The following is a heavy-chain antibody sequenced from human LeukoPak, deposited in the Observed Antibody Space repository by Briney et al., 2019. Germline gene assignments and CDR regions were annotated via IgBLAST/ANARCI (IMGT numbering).Heavy chain of an antibody. Sequence: SGGSLRLSCAASGFTFSNAWMSWDRQAPGKGLEWIGRIKSKTDGGTTDYAAPVKSRFTISRDDSTDTLYLQLNSLKTEDTAIYYCTTDPRNGYYFDYWGQGTLVTVSS. V-gene: IGHV3-15*01. CDR2: IKSKTDGGTT. CDR3: TTDPRNGYYFDY. D-gene: IGHD1-1*01. J-gene: IGHJ4*02. CDR1: GFTFSNAW.